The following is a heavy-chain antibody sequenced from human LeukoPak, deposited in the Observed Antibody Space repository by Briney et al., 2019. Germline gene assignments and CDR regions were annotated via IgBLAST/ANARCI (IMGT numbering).Heavy chain of an antibody. V-gene: IGHV3-53*01. CDR1: GFTVSSNY. Sequence: PGGSLRLSCAASGFTVSSNYMSWVRQAPGKGLECVSVIYSGGSTYYADPVKGRFTISRDNSKNTLYLQMNSLRAEDTAVYYCARLPMYYYDSSGSSSDAFDIWGQGTMVTVSS. J-gene: IGHJ3*02. CDR2: IYSGGST. D-gene: IGHD3-22*01. CDR3: ARLPMYYYDSSGSSSDAFDI.